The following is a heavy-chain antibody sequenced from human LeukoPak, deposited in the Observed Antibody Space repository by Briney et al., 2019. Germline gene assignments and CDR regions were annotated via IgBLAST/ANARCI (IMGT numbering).Heavy chain of an antibody. CDR2: IYHSGST. J-gene: IGHJ4*02. D-gene: IGHD2-2*01. CDR1: GYSISSGYY. CDR3: ARQAEYCSSTSCHRGGYYFDY. Sequence: SETLSLTCAVSGYSISSGYYWGWIRQPPGKGLEWIGSIYHSGSTYYNPSLKSRVTISVDTSKNQFSLKLSSVTAADTAVYYCARQAEYCSSTSCHRGGYYFDYWGQGTLVTVSS. V-gene: IGHV4-38-2*01.